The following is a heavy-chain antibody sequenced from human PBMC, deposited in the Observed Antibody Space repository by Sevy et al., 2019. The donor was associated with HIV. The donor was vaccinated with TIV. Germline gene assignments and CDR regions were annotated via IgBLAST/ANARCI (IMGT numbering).Heavy chain of an antibody. CDR2: IKQDGSEK. CDR1: GFTFSSYW. CDR3: ARVKAAAAGYYYYGMDV. D-gene: IGHD6-13*01. Sequence: GGSLRLSCAASGFTFSSYWMSWVRQAPGKGLEWVANIKQDGSEKYHVDSVKGRINISRDNAKNSLYLQMNSLRAEDTDVYYCARVKAAAAGYYYYGMDVWGQGTTVTVSS. J-gene: IGHJ6*02. V-gene: IGHV3-7*01.